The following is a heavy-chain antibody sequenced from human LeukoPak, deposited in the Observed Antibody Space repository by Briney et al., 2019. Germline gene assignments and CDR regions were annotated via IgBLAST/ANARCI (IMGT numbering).Heavy chain of an antibody. CDR2: MNPNSGNT. CDR1: GYTFPSYD. J-gene: IGHJ6*03. Sequence: SVKVSCKASGYTFPSYDINWVRQATGQGLEWMGWMNPNSGNTGHAQKFQGRVTITRNTSISTAYMELSSLRSEDTAVYYCARAGKLMRVGMGSSSPRYYYYMDVWGKGTTVTVSS. D-gene: IGHD6-6*01. V-gene: IGHV1-8*03. CDR3: ARAGKLMRVGMGSSSPRYYYYMDV.